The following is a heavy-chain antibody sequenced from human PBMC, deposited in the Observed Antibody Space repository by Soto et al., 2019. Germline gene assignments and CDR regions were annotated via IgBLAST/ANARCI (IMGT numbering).Heavy chain of an antibody. Sequence: GGSLRLSCAASGFTFSTYGMSWVRPAPGKGLQCVSGISGSGYNTYYADSVKGRFTISRDNSRNTLYLQLNSLRAEDTAMYYCAKVHGSGSYYYYYGMDVWGQGTTVTVSS. CDR1: GFTFSTYG. V-gene: IGHV3-23*01. J-gene: IGHJ6*02. CDR3: AKVHGSGSYYYYYGMDV. D-gene: IGHD3-10*01. CDR2: ISGSGYNT.